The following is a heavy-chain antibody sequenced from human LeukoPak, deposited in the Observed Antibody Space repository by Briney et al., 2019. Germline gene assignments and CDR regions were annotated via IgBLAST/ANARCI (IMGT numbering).Heavy chain of an antibody. CDR1: GGSLSGYY. J-gene: IGHJ4*02. Sequence: SETLSLTCAVYGGSLSGYYWSWIRQPPGKGLEWIGEINHSGSTNYNPSLKSRVTISVDTSKNQFSLKLSSVTAADTAVYYCARERGVGIQLWSRPFDYWGQGTLVTVSS. CDR2: INHSGST. D-gene: IGHD5-18*01. V-gene: IGHV4-34*01. CDR3: ARERGVGIQLWSRPFDY.